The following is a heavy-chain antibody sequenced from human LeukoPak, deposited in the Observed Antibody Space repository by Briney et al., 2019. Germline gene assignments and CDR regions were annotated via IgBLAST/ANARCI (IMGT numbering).Heavy chain of an antibody. V-gene: IGHV1-8*01. J-gene: IGHJ4*02. Sequence: GASVKVSCKASGYTFTSYDINWVRQATGQGLEWMGWMNPNSGNTGYAQKFQGRVTMTRNTSISTAHMELSSLRSEDTAVYYCARSPITFGGVKTPDYWGQGTLVTVSS. D-gene: IGHD3-16*01. CDR3: ARSPITFGGVKTPDY. CDR2: MNPNSGNT. CDR1: GYTFTSYD.